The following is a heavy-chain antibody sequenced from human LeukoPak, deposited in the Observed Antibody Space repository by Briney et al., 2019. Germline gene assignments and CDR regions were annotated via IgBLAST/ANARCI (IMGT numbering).Heavy chain of an antibody. Sequence: GGSLTLSCAASGFTFSSYAMSWVRQAPGKGLEWVSAISGSGGSTYYADSVKGRFTISRDNYKNTLYLQMNSLSAEDTAVYYCAKAPNSGYDPAEYYLDYWGQGTLVTVSS. V-gene: IGHV3-23*01. J-gene: IGHJ4*02. D-gene: IGHD5-12*01. CDR1: GFTFSSYA. CDR3: AKAPNSGYDPAEYYLDY. CDR2: ISGSGGST.